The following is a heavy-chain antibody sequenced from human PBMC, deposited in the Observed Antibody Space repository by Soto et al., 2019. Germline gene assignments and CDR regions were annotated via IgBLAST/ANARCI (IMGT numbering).Heavy chain of an antibody. J-gene: IGHJ4*02. Sequence: EVQLVESGGVVIQPGGSLRLSCAASGLTFDDYTMHWVRQVPGKGPEWVALITWDGGSTYYADSVKGRFTISRDNSKNSLYLQMNSLRTEDTALYYCTKDSSVTHFDYWGQGTLVTVSS. CDR2: ITWDGGST. CDR3: TKDSSVTHFDY. D-gene: IGHD3-10*01. CDR1: GLTFDDYT. V-gene: IGHV3-43*01.